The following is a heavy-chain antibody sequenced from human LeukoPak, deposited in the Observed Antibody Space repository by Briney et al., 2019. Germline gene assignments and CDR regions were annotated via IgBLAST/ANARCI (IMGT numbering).Heavy chain of an antibody. CDR2: ISGSGGST. V-gene: IGHV3-23*01. J-gene: IGHJ4*02. Sequence: GGSLRLSCAASGFTFSSYAMSWVRQAPGKGLEWVSAISGSGGSTYYADSVKGRLTISRDNSKNTLYLQMNSLRAEDTAVYYCAKDIASMWELEYWGQGTLVTVSS. CDR3: AKDIASMWELEY. CDR1: GFTFSSYA. D-gene: IGHD1-26*01.